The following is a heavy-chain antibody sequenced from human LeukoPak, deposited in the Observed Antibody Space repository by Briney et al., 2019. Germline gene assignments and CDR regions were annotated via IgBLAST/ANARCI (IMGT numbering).Heavy chain of an antibody. CDR3: ARKRSYGRFFDP. CDR1: GYTFTSYG. V-gene: IGHV1-8*02. Sequence: ASVKVSCKASGYTFTSYGISWVRQAPGQGLEWMGWMNPNSGNTGYAQKFQGRVTMTRNTSISTAYMELSSLRSEDTAVYYCARKRSYGRFFDPWGQGTLVTVSS. D-gene: IGHD4-17*01. J-gene: IGHJ5*02. CDR2: MNPNSGNT.